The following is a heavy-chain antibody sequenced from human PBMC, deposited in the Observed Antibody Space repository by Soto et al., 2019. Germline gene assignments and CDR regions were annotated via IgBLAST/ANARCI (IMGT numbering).Heavy chain of an antibody. D-gene: IGHD6-13*01. V-gene: IGHV3-48*01. CDR3: AREGSSWYSLNWFDP. CDR1: GFTFSSYS. J-gene: IGHJ5*02. CDR2: ISSSSSTI. Sequence: EVQLVESGGGLVQPGGSLRLSCAASGFTFSSYSMNWVRQAPGKGLEWLSYISSSSSTIYYADSVKGRFTISRDNAKNSVYLQMTSLRAEDTAVYYWAREGSSWYSLNWFDPWGQGTLVTVSS.